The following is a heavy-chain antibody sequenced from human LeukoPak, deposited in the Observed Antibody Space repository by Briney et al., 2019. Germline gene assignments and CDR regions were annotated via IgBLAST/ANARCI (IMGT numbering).Heavy chain of an antibody. J-gene: IGHJ6*03. Sequence: KPGGSLRLSCAASGFTFSDYSLNWVRQAPGKGLEWVSSIGSSGDFKYYADSVKGRFTISRDNAKKSLFLEMNSLRAEDTALYFCARETISLSVPDGSGSYYYYCMDVWGKGTTVTVSS. CDR2: IGSSGDFK. D-gene: IGHD3-22*01. V-gene: IGHV3-21*01. CDR3: ARETISLSVPDGSGSYYYYCMDV. CDR1: GFTFSDYS.